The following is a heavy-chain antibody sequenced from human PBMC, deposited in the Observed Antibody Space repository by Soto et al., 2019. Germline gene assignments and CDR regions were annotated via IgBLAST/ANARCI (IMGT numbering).Heavy chain of an antibody. CDR1: GYSFGSYW. V-gene: IGHV5-51*01. D-gene: IGHD4-17*01. CDR3: ARMSTVTSRIYYYGMDV. Sequence: PGESEKSSGKGCGYSFGSYWMAWVRQINGKGLEWMGSIYPGDSDTRYSPSFQGQVTISADNSISTAYLQWSSLKASDTAMYYCARMSTVTSRIYYYGMDVWGQGTTVTVSS. J-gene: IGHJ6*02. CDR2: IYPGDSDT.